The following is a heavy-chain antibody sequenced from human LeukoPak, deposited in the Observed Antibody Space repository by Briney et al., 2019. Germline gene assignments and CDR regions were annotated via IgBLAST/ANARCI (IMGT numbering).Heavy chain of an antibody. J-gene: IGHJ4*02. Sequence: GGSLRLSCAASGFTFSSYWMSWVRQAPGKGLEWVANIKQDGSEKYYVDSVKGRFTISRDNAKNLLYLQMNSLRAEDTAVYYCARHPTTNRGGDCYSDYWGQGTLVTVSS. CDR1: GFTFSSYW. D-gene: IGHD2-21*02. CDR3: ARHPTTNRGGDCYSDY. CDR2: IKQDGSEK. V-gene: IGHV3-7*01.